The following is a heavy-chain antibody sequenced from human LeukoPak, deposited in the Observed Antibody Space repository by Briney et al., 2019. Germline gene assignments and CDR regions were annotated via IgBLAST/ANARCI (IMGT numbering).Heavy chain of an antibody. D-gene: IGHD6-19*01. CDR2: IKSKTDGGTT. J-gene: IGHJ4*02. CDR1: GFTFSNAW. Sequence: AGGSLRFSCAASGFTFSNAWMSWVRQAPGKGLEWVGRIKSKTDGGTTDYAAPVKGRFTISRDDSKNTLYLQMNSLKTEDTAVYYCTTTPGYSSGWDVDYWGQGTLVTVSS. CDR3: TTTPGYSSGWDVDY. V-gene: IGHV3-15*01.